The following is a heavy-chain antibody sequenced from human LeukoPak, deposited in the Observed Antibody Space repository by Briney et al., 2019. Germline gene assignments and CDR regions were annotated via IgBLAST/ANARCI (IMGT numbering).Heavy chain of an antibody. CDR2: MIHIFGIA. Sequence: SSVKVSCQASGGTFISYAISWVRQARAQGLEWMGWMIHIFGIANYAQKFQGRVTITADKSTSTAYMELSSLRSEDTAVYYCARYYYDSSGFSQTFFDYWGQGTLVTVSS. J-gene: IGHJ4*02. CDR3: ARYYYDSSGFSQTFFDY. CDR1: GGTFISYA. V-gene: IGHV1-69*10. D-gene: IGHD3-22*01.